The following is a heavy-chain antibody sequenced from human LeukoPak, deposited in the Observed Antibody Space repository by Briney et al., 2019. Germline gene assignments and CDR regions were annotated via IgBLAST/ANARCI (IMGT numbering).Heavy chain of an antibody. V-gene: IGHV1-2*02. Sequence: ASVKVSCKASGYXFTGYYIHWVRQAPGQGREWMGWINPNSGGTNYAQKFRGRVTMTRDTSISTAYMELSRLRSDDTAVYYCATLWSYFDYWGQGTLVTVSS. D-gene: IGHD2-21*01. CDR3: ATLWSYFDY. CDR2: INPNSGGT. J-gene: IGHJ4*02. CDR1: GYXFTGYY.